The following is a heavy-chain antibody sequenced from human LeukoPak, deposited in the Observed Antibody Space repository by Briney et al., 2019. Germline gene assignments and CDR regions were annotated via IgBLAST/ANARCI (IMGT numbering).Heavy chain of an antibody. D-gene: IGHD7-27*01. CDR3: ARDRNWASRNWYLDP. CDR2: IWYDGSNK. J-gene: IGHJ2*01. Sequence: GGSLRLSCAASGFTFRNYGIHWVRQAPGKGLEWVAVIWYDGSNKLYADPVKGRFTFSRDNSKNTVYLQMNGLRAEDTAVYYCARDRNWASRNWYLDPWGRGTLVTVSS. CDR1: GFTFRNYG. V-gene: IGHV3-33*08.